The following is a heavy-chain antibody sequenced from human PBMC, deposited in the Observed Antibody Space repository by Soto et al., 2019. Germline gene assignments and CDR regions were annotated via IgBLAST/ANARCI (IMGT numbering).Heavy chain of an antibody. D-gene: IGHD2-8*01. Sequence: GASVKVSCKASGYSFTAYYIHWVRQAPGQGLEWMGWINPNSGDTRYAQKFQGWVTMTRDTSISTLYLEVSSLRSDATAVYYCARVPNNGGLDIWGQGTMVTVSS. CDR3: ARVPNNGGLDI. CDR2: INPNSGDT. J-gene: IGHJ3*02. V-gene: IGHV1-2*04. CDR1: GYSFTAYY.